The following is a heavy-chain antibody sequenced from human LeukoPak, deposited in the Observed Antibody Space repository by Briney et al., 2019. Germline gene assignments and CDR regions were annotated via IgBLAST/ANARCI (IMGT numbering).Heavy chain of an antibody. CDR2: ISAYNGNT. CDR1: GYTFTSYG. D-gene: IGHD6-13*01. V-gene: IGHV1-18*01. Sequence: ASVKVSCKASGYTFTSYGVSWVRQAPGQGLEWMGWISAYNGNTNYAQKLQGRVTMTTDTSTSTAYMELRSLRSDDTAVYYCARPSSSWTEFDYWGQGTLVTVSS. J-gene: IGHJ4*02. CDR3: ARPSSSWTEFDY.